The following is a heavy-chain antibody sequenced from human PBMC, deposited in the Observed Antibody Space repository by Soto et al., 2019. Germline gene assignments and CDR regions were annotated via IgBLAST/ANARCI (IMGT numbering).Heavy chain of an antibody. CDR1: GGSIRSYY. V-gene: IGHV4-59*01. D-gene: IGHD3-22*01. CDR3: ARRSWDYYDSSGYLAAAFDI. Sequence: SETLSLTCTVSGGSIRSYYWSWIRQPPGKGLEWIGYIYYSGSTNYNPSLKSRVTISVDTSKNQFSLKLSSVTAADTAVYYCARRSWDYYDSSGYLAAAFDIWCQGTMVT. J-gene: IGHJ3*02. CDR2: IYYSGST.